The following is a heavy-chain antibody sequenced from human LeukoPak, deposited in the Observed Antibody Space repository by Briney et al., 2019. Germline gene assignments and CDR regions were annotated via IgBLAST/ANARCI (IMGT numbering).Heavy chain of an antibody. CDR1: GFTFSSYG. D-gene: IGHD3-22*01. V-gene: IGHV3-33*01. CDR3: ARGGLGYYDSSGYYYFDY. J-gene: IGHJ4*02. Sequence: GGSLRLSCAASGFTFSSYGMHWVRQAPGKGLEWVAVIWYDGSNKYYADSVKGRFTISRDNSKNTLYLQMNSLRAEDTALYYCARGGLGYYDSSGYYYFDYWGQGTLVTVSS. CDR2: IWYDGSNK.